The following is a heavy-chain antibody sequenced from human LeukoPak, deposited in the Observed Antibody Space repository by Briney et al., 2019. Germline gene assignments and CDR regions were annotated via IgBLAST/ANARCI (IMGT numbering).Heavy chain of an antibody. CDR3: ARGSLYYYDSSGYPFDY. Sequence: PGGSLRLSCAASGFTFSSYEMNWVRQAPGKGLEWVSYISSSGSTIYFADSVKGRFTISRDNAKNSLYLQMNSLRAEDTAVYYCARGSLYYYDSSGYPFDYWGQGTLVTVSS. V-gene: IGHV3-48*03. CDR2: ISSSGSTI. D-gene: IGHD3-22*01. J-gene: IGHJ4*02. CDR1: GFTFSSYE.